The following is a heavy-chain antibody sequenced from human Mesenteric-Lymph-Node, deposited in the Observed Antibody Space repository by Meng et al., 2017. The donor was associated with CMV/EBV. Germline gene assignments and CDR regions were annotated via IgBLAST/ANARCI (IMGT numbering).Heavy chain of an antibody. CDR1: GFTFSSYA. CDR3: AKVLGATPDY. Sequence: GESLKISCAASGFTFSSYAMSWVRQAPGKGLEWVSAISGSGGSTYYADSVKGRFTISRDNSKNTLYLQMNSLRAEDTAVYYCAKVLGATPDYWGQGTLVTVSS. CDR2: ISGSGGST. J-gene: IGHJ4*02. D-gene: IGHD1-26*01. V-gene: IGHV3-23*01.